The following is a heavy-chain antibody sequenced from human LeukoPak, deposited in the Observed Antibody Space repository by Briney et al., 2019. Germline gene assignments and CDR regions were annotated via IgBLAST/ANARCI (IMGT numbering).Heavy chain of an antibody. D-gene: IGHD2-15*01. CDR1: GYTFGDYA. V-gene: IGHV3-49*04. CDR3: TNSLLLGYCSGGSCYADFDY. CDR2: IRSEAYGGTT. J-gene: IGHJ4*02. Sequence: GGSLRLSCTGSGYTFGDYAMSWVRQAPGKGLEWVGFIRSEAYGGTTEYAASAKGRFTISRDDPKSIAYLQMNSLKTEDTAVYYCTNSLLLGYCSGGSCYADFDYWGQGTLVTVSS.